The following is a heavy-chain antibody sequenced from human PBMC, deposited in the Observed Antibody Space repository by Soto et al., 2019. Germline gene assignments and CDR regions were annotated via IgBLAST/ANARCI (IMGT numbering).Heavy chain of an antibody. CDR1: GYSFTSYW. J-gene: IGHJ4*02. V-gene: IGHV5-51*01. D-gene: IGHD6-13*01. Sequence: LGESLKISCKGSGYSFTSYWISWVRQMPGKGLEWMGIIYPGDHETRYSPSFHGKVTISADKSINTAYLQWNSLEASDTAFYFCARSPRSSPYFDYWGQGALVTVSS. CDR3: ARSPRSSPYFDY. CDR2: IYPGDHET.